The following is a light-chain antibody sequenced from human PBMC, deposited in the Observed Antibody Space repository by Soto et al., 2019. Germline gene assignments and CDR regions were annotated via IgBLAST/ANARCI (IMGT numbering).Light chain of an antibody. V-gene: IGLV1-44*01. CDR3: AAWDDSLNGWV. CDR2: SAN. Sequence: QSVLTQPPSASGTPGQRVSISCSGSSSNIGSNTVNWYQQLPGTAPKLLVYSANQRPSRVPDRFSGSKSGTSASLAISGLQSEDEADYYCAAWDDSLNGWVFGGGTKLTVL. J-gene: IGLJ3*02. CDR1: SSNIGSNT.